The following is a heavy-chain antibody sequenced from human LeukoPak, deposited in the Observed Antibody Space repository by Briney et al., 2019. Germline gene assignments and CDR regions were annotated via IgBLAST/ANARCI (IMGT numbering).Heavy chain of an antibody. J-gene: IGHJ4*02. D-gene: IGHD5-24*01. Sequence: SETLSLSCSVSGASISSYYWSWIRQPAGKGLEWIGRISSSGSTNYNPSLKSRVTMSVDTSKNQFSLKLTSVTVADMAVYYCGASRWLQIDHWGQGTLVTVSS. CDR3: GASRWLQIDH. V-gene: IGHV4-4*07. CDR1: GASISSYY. CDR2: ISSSGST.